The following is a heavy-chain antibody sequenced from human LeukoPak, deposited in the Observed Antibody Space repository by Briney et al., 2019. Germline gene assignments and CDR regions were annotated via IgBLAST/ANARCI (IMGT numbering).Heavy chain of an antibody. CDR1: GFTFSSYG. J-gene: IGHJ4*02. CDR2: IQYDGSNK. Sequence: PGGSLRLSCAASGFTFSSYGMHWVRQAPGKGLEWVAFIQYDGSNKYYADSVKGRFTISRDNSKNTLYLQMNSLRAEDTAVYYCAKGYYSLFVGGQGTLVTVSS. D-gene: IGHD2-21*01. CDR3: AKGYYSLFV. V-gene: IGHV3-30*02.